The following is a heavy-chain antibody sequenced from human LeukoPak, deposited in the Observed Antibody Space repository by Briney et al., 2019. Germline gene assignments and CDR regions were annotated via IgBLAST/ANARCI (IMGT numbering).Heavy chain of an antibody. CDR3: AARAFGSGGSSIGYYYYYYMDV. J-gene: IGHJ6*03. D-gene: IGHD2-15*01. Sequence: ASVKVSCKASGGTFSSYAISWVRQAPGQGLEWMGGIIPIFGTANYAQKFQGRVTITADESTSTAYVELSSLRSEDTAVYYCAARAFGSGGSSIGYYYYYYMDVWGKGTTVTISS. CDR1: GGTFSSYA. CDR2: IIPIFGTA. V-gene: IGHV1-69*13.